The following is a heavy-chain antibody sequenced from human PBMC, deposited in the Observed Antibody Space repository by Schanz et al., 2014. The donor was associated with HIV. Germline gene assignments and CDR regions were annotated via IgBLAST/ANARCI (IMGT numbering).Heavy chain of an antibody. V-gene: IGHV3-9*01. D-gene: IGHD6-13*01. Sequence: EVQLLESGGGLVQPGRSLRLSCAASGFTFDDYAMYWVRQAPGKGLEWVSGISWSSGNIGYADSVQGRFTISRDNSKNSLFLQMTSLKIEDTALYYCTKDIRAGGRSWYKRGAGFDYWGQGTLVTVSS. CDR2: ISWSSGNI. CDR3: TKDIRAGGRSWYKRGAGFDY. CDR1: GFTFDDYA. J-gene: IGHJ4*02.